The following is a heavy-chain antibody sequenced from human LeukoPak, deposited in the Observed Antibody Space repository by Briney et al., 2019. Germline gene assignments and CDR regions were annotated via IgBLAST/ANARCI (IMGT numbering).Heavy chain of an antibody. CDR2: IYTSGSN. CDR3: ASIAGGNLHAFDI. CDR1: GGSISSYY. V-gene: IGHV4-4*07. D-gene: IGHD1-26*01. J-gene: IGHJ3*02. Sequence: SETLSLTCTVSGGSISSYYCSWIRQPPGKGLECIGRIYTSGSNNYNPSLKTRFTMSVETSKKQLSLKLSSVTAADTAVYYCASIAGGNLHAFDIWGQGTMVTVSS.